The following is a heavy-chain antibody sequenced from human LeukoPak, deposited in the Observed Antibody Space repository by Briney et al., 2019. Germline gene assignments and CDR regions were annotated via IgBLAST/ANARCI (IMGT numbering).Heavy chain of an antibody. CDR1: GFTFTSYG. D-gene: IGHD2-2*01. V-gene: IGHV3-23*01. Sequence: GGSLRLSCAASGFTFTSYGMSWVRQAPGKGLEWVSALSGSGGSTYYADSVKGRFTISRDNSKNTLYLQMNSLRADDTAVYYCAKGAGGSCGSTSCSIAFDLWGQGTMVTVSS. CDR3: AKGAGGSCGSTSCSIAFDL. J-gene: IGHJ3*01. CDR2: LSGSGGST.